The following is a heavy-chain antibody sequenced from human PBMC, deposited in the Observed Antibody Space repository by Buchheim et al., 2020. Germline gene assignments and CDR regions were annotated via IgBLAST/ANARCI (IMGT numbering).Heavy chain of an antibody. J-gene: IGHJ6*02. D-gene: IGHD3-3*01. CDR2: ISYDGSNK. CDR1: GFTFSSYA. Sequence: QVQLVESGGGVVQPGRSLRLSCAASGFTFSSYAMHWVRQAPGKGLEWVAVISYDGSNKYYADSVKGRFTISRDNSKNTLYLQMNSLGAEDTAGYYCARDLGRYDFWSGMGGYYYYGMDVWGQGTT. CDR3: ARDLGRYDFWSGMGGYYYYGMDV. V-gene: IGHV3-30-3*01.